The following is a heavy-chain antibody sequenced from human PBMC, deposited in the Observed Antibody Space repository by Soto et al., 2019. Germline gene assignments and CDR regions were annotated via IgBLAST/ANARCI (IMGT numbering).Heavy chain of an antibody. Sequence: EVQLVESGGGLVKPGGSLRLSCAASGFSFSSYSMNWVRQAPGKGLEWVSSISSSASHINYADSVKGRFTISRDNAKKSLYLQMNSLRAEDTAVYYCARGYTGYCSGGTCYWLDPWGQGTLVTVSS. J-gene: IGHJ5*02. V-gene: IGHV3-21*01. CDR3: ARGYTGYCSGGTCYWLDP. CDR1: GFSFSSYS. D-gene: IGHD2-15*01. CDR2: ISSSASHI.